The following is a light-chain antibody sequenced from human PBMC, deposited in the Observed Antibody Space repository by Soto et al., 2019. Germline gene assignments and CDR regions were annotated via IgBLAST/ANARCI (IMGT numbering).Light chain of an antibody. CDR3: SSYAGSNTFE. CDR2: EVS. J-gene: IGLJ2*01. Sequence: QSALTQPPSASGSPGQSVTISCTGTSSDVGGYNFVSWYQQHPGKAPKLMIYEVSKRPSGVPDRFSGSKSGNTASLTVSGLQAEDEAEYYCSSYAGSNTFEFGGGTKLPVL. CDR1: SSDVGGYNF. V-gene: IGLV2-8*01.